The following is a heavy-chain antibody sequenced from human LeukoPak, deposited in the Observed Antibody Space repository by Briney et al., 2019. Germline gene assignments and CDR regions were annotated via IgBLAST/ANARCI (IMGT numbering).Heavy chain of an antibody. J-gene: IGHJ4*02. CDR1: GGSFSGYY. CDR3: ARKRGFWNGYYY. V-gene: IGHV4-34*01. D-gene: IGHD3-3*01. CDR2: INHSGST. Sequence: SETLSLTCAVYGGSFSGYYWSWIRQPPGKGLEWIGEINHSGSTNYNPSLKSRVTISVDTSKNQFSLKLSSETAADTAVYYCARKRGFWNGYYYWGQGTLVTVSS.